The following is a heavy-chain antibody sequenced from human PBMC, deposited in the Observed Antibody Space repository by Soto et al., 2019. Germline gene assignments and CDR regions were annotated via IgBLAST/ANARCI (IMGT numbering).Heavy chain of an antibody. J-gene: IGHJ4*02. Sequence: GVSLRLSCTASGFTFSDYAMAWVRKATGKGLEWVSTISGGSSVTYYGDSVKGRFTISRDNAKKTLFLQLNRLSAEGTATYYCAKVLSKNYYYPFDFWGQGTQVTVSS. V-gene: IGHV3-23*01. D-gene: IGHD3-10*01. CDR1: GFTFSDYA. CDR2: ISGGSSVT. CDR3: AKVLSKNYYYPFDF.